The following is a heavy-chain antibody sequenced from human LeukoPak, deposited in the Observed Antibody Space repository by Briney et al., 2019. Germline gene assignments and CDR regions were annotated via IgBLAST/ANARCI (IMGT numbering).Heavy chain of an antibody. CDR1: GGSISSSDYY. V-gene: IGHV4-39*01. Sequence: SETLSLTCTVSGGSISSSDYYWGLIRQPPGKGLEWIGRISYSGTSYYNPSLKRRITISVDTSNNQFSLKMTSVTAADTAVYFCARLIHSYYYDSSGYYPCYYMDVWGKGTTVTVSS. CDR2: ISYSGTS. J-gene: IGHJ6*03. CDR3: ARLIHSYYYDSSGYYPCYYMDV. D-gene: IGHD3-22*01.